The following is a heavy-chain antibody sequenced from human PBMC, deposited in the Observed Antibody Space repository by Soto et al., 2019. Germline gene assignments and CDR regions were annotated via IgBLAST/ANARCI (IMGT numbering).Heavy chain of an antibody. V-gene: IGHV1-69*04. CDR2: IIPILGVA. J-gene: IGHJ6*03. D-gene: IGHD4-17*01. Sequence: QVQLVQSGAEVKKPGSSVKVSCKASGDTFSNHTSSWVRQAPGQGLELMGRIIPILGVANYAQKFQARVPITADKSTRTAYMELSSLRSADTAVYYCARVAEMGTVTKGYYYYMDVWGKGTTVTVSS. CDR3: ARVAEMGTVTKGYYYYMDV. CDR1: GDTFSNHT.